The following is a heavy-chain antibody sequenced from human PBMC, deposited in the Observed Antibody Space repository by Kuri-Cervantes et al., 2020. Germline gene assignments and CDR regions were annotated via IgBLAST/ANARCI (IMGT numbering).Heavy chain of an antibody. Sequence: GGSLRLSCAASGFTFSSYAMNWVRQAPGKGLEWVAGISDGGSTTYYADSVKGRFTISRDNAKNSLYLQMNSLRAEDTAVYYCAIGASSSAWVGVDYFDYWGQGTLVTVSS. V-gene: IGHV3-21*01. CDR3: AIGASSSAWVGVDYFDY. J-gene: IGHJ4*02. D-gene: IGHD6-19*01. CDR1: GFTFSSYA. CDR2: ISDGGSTT.